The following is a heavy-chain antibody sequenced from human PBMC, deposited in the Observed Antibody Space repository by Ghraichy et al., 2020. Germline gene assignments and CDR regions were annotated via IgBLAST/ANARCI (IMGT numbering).Heavy chain of an antibody. CDR2: INNNGDYR. V-gene: IGHV3-11*06. Sequence: GGSLRLSCAGSTDEFRDYSINWIRQAPGKGLEWVASINNNGDYRNYEESIKGRFVVFRDRAQNSVFLQMSSLRVEDTAVYFCARDDIVVVPANNYFDPWGQGSLVVVSS. CDR1: TDEFRDYS. CDR3: ARDDIVVVPANNYFDP. J-gene: IGHJ5*02. D-gene: IGHD2-2*01.